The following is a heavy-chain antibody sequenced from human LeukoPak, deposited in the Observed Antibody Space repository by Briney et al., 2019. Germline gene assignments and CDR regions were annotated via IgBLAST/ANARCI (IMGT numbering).Heavy chain of an antibody. Sequence: GGSLRLSCAASGFIFSQYSMNWVRQAPGKGLEWVSVLYSDGRTYYADSVKGRFTISRDTSKNTLYLQVNSLRAEDTAVYYCARGGGYYPIDYWGQGTLVTVSS. V-gene: IGHV3-53*01. CDR1: GFIFSQYS. CDR2: LYSDGRT. CDR3: ARGGGYYPIDY. D-gene: IGHD2-15*01. J-gene: IGHJ4*02.